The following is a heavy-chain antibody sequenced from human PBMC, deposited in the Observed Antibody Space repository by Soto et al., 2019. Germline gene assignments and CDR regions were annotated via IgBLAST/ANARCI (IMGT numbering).Heavy chain of an antibody. CDR1: GFTFSDYV. J-gene: IGHJ5*02. V-gene: IGHV3-30-3*01. Sequence: QVQLVESGGGVVQPGRSLRLSCAASGFTFSDYVMHWVRQAPGKGLEWVAVIAYDGSNSYYADSVKGRFTISRDNSKNTLFLQMNSLRAEDTAVYYCATDPDTNSEGYFDPWGLGTLVTVSS. D-gene: IGHD1-26*01. CDR3: ATDPDTNSEGYFDP. CDR2: IAYDGSNS.